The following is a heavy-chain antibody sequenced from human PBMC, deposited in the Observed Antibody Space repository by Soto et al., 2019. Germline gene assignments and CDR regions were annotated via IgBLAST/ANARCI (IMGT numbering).Heavy chain of an antibody. D-gene: IGHD3-9*01. CDR3: ARDRDYDILTGYSYYYYGMDV. CDR2: ISSSSSYI. V-gene: IGHV3-21*01. CDR1: GYSISSGYY. J-gene: IGHJ6*02. Sequence: ETLSLTCTVSGYSISSGYYWGWVRQAPGKGLEWVSSISSSSSYIYYADSVKGRFTISRDNAKNSLYLQMNSLRAEDTAVYYCARDRDYDILTGYSYYYYGMDVWGQGTTVTVSS.